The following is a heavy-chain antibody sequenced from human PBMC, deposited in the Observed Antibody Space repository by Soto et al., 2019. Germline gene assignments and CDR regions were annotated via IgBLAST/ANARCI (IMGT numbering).Heavy chain of an antibody. CDR2: ISYDGSNK. CDR1: GFTFSTYA. CDR3: ARDMVLWFGSGYYYGMDV. V-gene: IGHV3-30-3*01. D-gene: IGHD3-10*01. Sequence: PGGSLRLSCAASGFTFSTYAMQWVRQAPGKGLEWVAVISYDGSNKYYADSVKGRFTISRDSTKNSLYLQMNSLRAEDTAVYYCARDMVLWFGSGYYYGMDVWGQGTTVTVSS. J-gene: IGHJ6*02.